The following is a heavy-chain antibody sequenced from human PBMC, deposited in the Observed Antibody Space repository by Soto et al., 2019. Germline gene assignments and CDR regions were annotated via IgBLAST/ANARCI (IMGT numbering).Heavy chain of an antibody. CDR3: ARDPLAVAGTSRWFDP. V-gene: IGHV1-18*04. J-gene: IGHJ5*02. Sequence: GASVKVSCKASGYTFTSYGISWVRQAPGQGLEWMGWISAYNGNTNYAQKLQGRVTMTTDTSTSTAYMELRSLRSDDTAVYYCARDPLAVAGTSRWFDPWGQGTLVTVSS. D-gene: IGHD6-19*01. CDR1: GYTFTSYG. CDR2: ISAYNGNT.